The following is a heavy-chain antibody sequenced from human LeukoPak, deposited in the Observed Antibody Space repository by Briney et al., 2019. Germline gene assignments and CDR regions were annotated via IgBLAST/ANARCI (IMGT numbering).Heavy chain of an antibody. D-gene: IGHD6-13*01. Sequence: GGSLRLSCAASGFTFDDYAMHWVRQAPGKGLEWVSGISWNSGSIGYADSVKGRFTISRDNAKNSLYLQMNSLRAEDTALYYCAKGPGYTSSWYLRNFDYWGQGTLVTVSS. CDR3: AKGPGYTSSWYLRNFDY. CDR1: GFTFDDYA. J-gene: IGHJ4*02. CDR2: ISWNSGSI. V-gene: IGHV3-9*01.